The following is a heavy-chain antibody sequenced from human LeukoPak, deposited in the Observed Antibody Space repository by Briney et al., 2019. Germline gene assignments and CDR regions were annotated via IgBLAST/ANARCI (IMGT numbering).Heavy chain of an antibody. CDR1: GYTFTTYD. V-gene: IGHV1-8*01. J-gene: IGHJ4*02. D-gene: IGHD6-19*01. Sequence: ASVKVSCKASGYTFTTYDINGVRQATGQGLEWMGWMNPNSGNTGFAQKFQGRVTMTRNTSISTVYMELSSLRSEDTAVYYCARADGGWYYFDYWGQGTLVTVSS. CDR2: MNPNSGNT. CDR3: ARADGGWYYFDY.